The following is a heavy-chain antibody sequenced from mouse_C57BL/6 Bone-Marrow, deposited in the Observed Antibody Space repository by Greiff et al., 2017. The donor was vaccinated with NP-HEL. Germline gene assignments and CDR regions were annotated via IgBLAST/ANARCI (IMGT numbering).Heavy chain of an antibody. J-gene: IGHJ4*01. V-gene: IGHV1-81*01. CDR3: VIYYDYAYAMDY. CDR2: IYPRSGNT. D-gene: IGHD2-4*01. Sequence: VQVVESGAELARPGASVKLSCKASGYTFTSYGISWVKQRTGQGLEWIGEIYPRSGNTYYNEKFKGKATLTADKSSSTAYMELRSLTSEDSAVYFCVIYYDYAYAMDYWGQGTSVTVSS. CDR1: GYTFTSYG.